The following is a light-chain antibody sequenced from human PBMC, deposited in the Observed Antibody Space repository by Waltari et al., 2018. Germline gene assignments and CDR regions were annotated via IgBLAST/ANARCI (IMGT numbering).Light chain of an antibody. CDR2: GKN. V-gene: IGLV3-19*01. CDR3: NSRDSSGNPHVV. J-gene: IGLJ2*01. Sequence: SSELTQDPAVSVALGQTVRITCQGDSLRSYYASWYQQKPGQAPVLVIYGKNNRPSGIPDVFSCPSSGNTASLTITGAQAEDEADYYCNSRDSSGNPHVVFGGGTKLTVL. CDR1: SLRSYY.